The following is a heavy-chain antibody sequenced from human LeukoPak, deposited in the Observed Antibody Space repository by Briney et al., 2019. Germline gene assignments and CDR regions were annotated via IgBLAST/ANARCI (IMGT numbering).Heavy chain of an antibody. CDR3: ARGQNMTLYYGSWGRYYFDY. D-gene: IGHD3-10*01. Sequence: GSLRLSCAASGFTFSSYSMNWVRQPPGKGLEWIGEINHSGSTNYNPSLKSRVTISVDTSKNQFSLKLSSVTAADTAVYYCARGQNMTLYYGSWGRYYFDYWGQGTLVTVSS. CDR1: GFTFSSYS. CDR2: INHSGST. V-gene: IGHV4-34*01. J-gene: IGHJ4*02.